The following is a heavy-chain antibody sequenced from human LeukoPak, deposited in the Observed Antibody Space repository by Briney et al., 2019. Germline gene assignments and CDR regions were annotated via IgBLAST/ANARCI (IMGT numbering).Heavy chain of an antibody. J-gene: IGHJ4*02. CDR1: GFTFSSSW. Sequence: GGSLRLSCVASGFTFSSSWMSWVRRAPGKGLEWVANIKQDGTEEYYVDSVRGRFSISKDNAKNSLYLQMNSLRAEDTAVYYCARDPCHGALDYWGQGALVTVST. V-gene: IGHV3-7*03. CDR3: ARDPCHGALDY. CDR2: IKQDGTEE. D-gene: IGHD2-2*01.